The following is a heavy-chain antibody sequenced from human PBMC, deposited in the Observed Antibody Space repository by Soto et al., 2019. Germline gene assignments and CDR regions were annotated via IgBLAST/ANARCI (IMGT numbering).Heavy chain of an antibody. J-gene: IGHJ4*02. CDR2: IKEDGSDK. CDR1: AFTFSNYY. CDR3: ARWIRGTVDY. D-gene: IGHD3-10*01. Sequence: EVQLVASGGALVQPGGSLRLSCAASAFTFSNYYMGWDRQAPGKGLEWLANIKEDGSDKYYVDSVKGRFTISRDNGKSSLYLQMNSLRAEDTAVYYCARWIRGTVDYWGQGTLVTVSS. V-gene: IGHV3-7*01.